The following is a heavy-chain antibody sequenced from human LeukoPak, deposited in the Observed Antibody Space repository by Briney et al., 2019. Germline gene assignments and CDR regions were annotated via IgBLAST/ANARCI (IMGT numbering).Heavy chain of an antibody. CDR3: ARVYTTTYYYDSSGYPEDY. V-gene: IGHV1-2*02. J-gene: IGHJ4*02. D-gene: IGHD3-22*01. CDR1: GYTFTGYY. Sequence: GSVRVSCKASGYTFTGYYMHWVRQAPGEGLEWMGWINPNSGGTNYAQKFQRRVTMTRDTSISPAYMELSRLRSDDTAVYYCARVYTTTYYYDSSGYPEDYWGQGTLVTVSS. CDR2: INPNSGGT.